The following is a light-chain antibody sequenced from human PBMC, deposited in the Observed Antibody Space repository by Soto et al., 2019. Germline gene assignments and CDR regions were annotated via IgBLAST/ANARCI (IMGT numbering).Light chain of an antibody. J-gene: IGKJ1*01. CDR1: QGINNY. Sequence: DIQMTQSPSSLSASVGDRVTITCRASQGINNYLAWYQQKPGKVPKLLIYAVSTLKSGVPSRFSGRGSGTDFTLPISSLQPEDVATYYCQKYNTAPWTFGQGPKVELK. CDR2: AVS. CDR3: QKYNTAPWT. V-gene: IGKV1-27*01.